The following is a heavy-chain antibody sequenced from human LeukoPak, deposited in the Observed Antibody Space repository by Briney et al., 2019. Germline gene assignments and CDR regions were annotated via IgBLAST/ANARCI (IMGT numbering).Heavy chain of an antibody. CDR3: ARVPVGAKLLYYFDY. CDR1: GGTFSSYA. J-gene: IGHJ4*02. D-gene: IGHD1-26*01. Sequence: SVKVSCKASGGTFSSYAISWVRQAPGRGLEWMGGIIPIFGTANYAQKFQGRVTITTDESTSTAYMELSSLRSEDTAVYYCARVPVGAKLLYYFDYWGQGTLVTVSS. V-gene: IGHV1-69*05. CDR2: IIPIFGTA.